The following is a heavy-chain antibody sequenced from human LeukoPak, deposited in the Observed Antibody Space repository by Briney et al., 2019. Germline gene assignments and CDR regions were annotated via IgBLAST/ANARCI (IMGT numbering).Heavy chain of an antibody. D-gene: IGHD3-22*01. J-gene: IGHJ5*02. Sequence: SETLSLTCAVYGGSFNTYYWNWIRQSPGKGLEWIGEINHTGTTNYNPSLKSRFTISVDTSKNQFSLKLTSVTAADTAVYYCARGQSQWLLRYNWFDPWGQGTLVTVSS. CDR1: GGSFNTYY. CDR3: ARGQSQWLLRYNWFDP. CDR2: INHTGTT. V-gene: IGHV4-34*01.